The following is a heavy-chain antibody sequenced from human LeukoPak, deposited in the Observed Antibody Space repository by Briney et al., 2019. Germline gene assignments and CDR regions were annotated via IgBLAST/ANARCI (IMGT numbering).Heavy chain of an antibody. Sequence: ASVKVSCKASGYTFAGYYIHWVRQAPGQGLEWMGWINPNSGGTNYAQKFQGRVTMTRDTSISTAYMELRSLTSDDTAVYYCARVKDLDFWGQGTPVTVSS. D-gene: IGHD2-15*01. CDR3: ARVKDLDF. CDR1: GYTFAGYY. V-gene: IGHV1-2*02. J-gene: IGHJ4*02. CDR2: INPNSGGT.